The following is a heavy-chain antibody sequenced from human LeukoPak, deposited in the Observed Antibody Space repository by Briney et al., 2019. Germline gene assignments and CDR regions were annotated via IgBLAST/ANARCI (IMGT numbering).Heavy chain of an antibody. J-gene: IGHJ4*02. V-gene: IGHV3-30*02. D-gene: IGHD5-12*01. CDR1: GFTFSSYG. Sequence: PGGSLRLSCAASGFTFSSYGMHWVRQAPGKGLEWVAFIRYDGSNKYYADSVKGRFTISRDNSKNTLYLQMNSLRAEDTAVYYCAKAPYSGYDVFDYWGQGTLVTASS. CDR2: IRYDGSNK. CDR3: AKAPYSGYDVFDY.